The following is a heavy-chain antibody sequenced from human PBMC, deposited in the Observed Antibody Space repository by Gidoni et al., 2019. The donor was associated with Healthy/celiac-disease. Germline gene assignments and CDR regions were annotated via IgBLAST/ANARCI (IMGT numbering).Heavy chain of an antibody. J-gene: IGHJ4*02. CDR1: VFTFSSYS. D-gene: IGHD6-19*01. CDR2: ISSSSSYI. Sequence: EVQLVESGGGLVKPGGSLRLSSAASVFTFSSYSMNWVRQAPGKGLEWVSSISSSSSYIYYADSVKGRFTISRDNAKNSLYLQMNSLRAEDTAVYYCARVTLLQWPVIDYWGQGTLVTVSS. CDR3: ARVTLLQWPVIDY. V-gene: IGHV3-21*01.